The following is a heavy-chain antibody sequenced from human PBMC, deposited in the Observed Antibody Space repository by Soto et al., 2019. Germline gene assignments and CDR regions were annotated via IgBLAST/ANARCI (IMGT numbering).Heavy chain of an antibody. CDR1: GFTFSNFG. Sequence: QVQLVESGGGVVQPGTSLRLSCAASGFTFSNFGMHWVRQAPGKGLEWVAVIWYDGSNKYYADSVKGRFTISRDNSKNNPYLHIERPRGEDTAVYYCARDPGGERRPFDYWGQGALVTVSS. J-gene: IGHJ4*02. CDR3: ARDPGGERRPFDY. D-gene: IGHD1-1*01. CDR2: IWYDGSNK. V-gene: IGHV3-33*01.